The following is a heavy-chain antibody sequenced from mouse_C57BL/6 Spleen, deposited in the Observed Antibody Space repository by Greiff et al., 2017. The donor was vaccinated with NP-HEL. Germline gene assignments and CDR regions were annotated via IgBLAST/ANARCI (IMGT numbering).Heavy chain of an antibody. CDR1: GYTFTSYW. Sequence: EVQLQQPGAELVKPGASVKLSCKASGYTFTSYWMHWVKQRPGQGLEWIGYINPNNGGTSYNQKFKGKATLTVNKSSSTAYMELRSLTSEDSAVYYCARAFTTVVDDYWGQGTTLTVSS. D-gene: IGHD1-1*01. CDR2: INPNNGGT. V-gene: IGHV1-22*01. J-gene: IGHJ2*01. CDR3: ARAFTTVVDDY.